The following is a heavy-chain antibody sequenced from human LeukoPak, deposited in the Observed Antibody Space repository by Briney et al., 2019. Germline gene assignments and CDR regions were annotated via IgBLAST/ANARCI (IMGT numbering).Heavy chain of an antibody. V-gene: IGHV1-46*01. CDR3: ARGGYQNAFDI. J-gene: IGHJ3*02. CDR2: INPSGGST. CDR1: GYTFISYY. D-gene: IGHD6-25*01. Sequence: ASGKVSCKASGYTFISYYMHCVRQAPGQGLEWMGIINPSGGSTSYAQKFQGRVTMTRDMSTSTVYMELSSLRSEDTAVYYCARGGYQNAFDIWGQGTMVTVSS.